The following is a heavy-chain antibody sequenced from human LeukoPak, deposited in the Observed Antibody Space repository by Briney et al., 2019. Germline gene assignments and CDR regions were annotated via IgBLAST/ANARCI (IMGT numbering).Heavy chain of an antibody. V-gene: IGHV1-18*04. CDR2: ISAYNGNT. CDR3: ARQYCGGDCYFGYNWFDP. D-gene: IGHD2-21*02. Sequence: ASVKVSCKASGYTFTSYGSSWVRQAPGQGREWMGWISAYNGNTNYAPKLQGRVTMTTDTSTSTAYMELRSLRSDDTAVYYCARQYCGGDCYFGYNWFDPWGQGTLVSVSS. CDR1: GYTFTSYG. J-gene: IGHJ5*02.